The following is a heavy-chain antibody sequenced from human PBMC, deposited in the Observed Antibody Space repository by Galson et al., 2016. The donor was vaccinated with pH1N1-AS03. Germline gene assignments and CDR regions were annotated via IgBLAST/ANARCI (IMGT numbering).Heavy chain of an antibody. Sequence: SLRLSCAVGGFTFSSYAMFRLRQAPGKGLEYVSAISDNGFSTYYANSVKDRFTVSRDNSKNTLYLQMGSLRVEDMAVYYCARGPVSYANYWFPPPDYWGQGTLVTVSS. J-gene: IGHJ4*02. CDR3: ARGPVSYANYWFPPPDY. D-gene: IGHD4/OR15-4a*01. CDR2: ISDNGFST. V-gene: IGHV3-64*01. CDR1: GFTFSSYA.